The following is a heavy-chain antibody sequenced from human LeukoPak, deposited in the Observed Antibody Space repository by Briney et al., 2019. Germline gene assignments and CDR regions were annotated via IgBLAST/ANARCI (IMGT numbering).Heavy chain of an antibody. V-gene: IGHV3-33*06. J-gene: IGHJ4*02. CDR1: GFTFGHFG. Sequence: TGGSLRLSCATSGFTFGHFGMHWVRQAPGKGLEWVAVIWNDGTDKYYGDSVKGRFTISRDNSKNTVYLQMNSLRVEDTAVYYCAKDAQRGFDFSNSLESWGQGTLVTVSS. CDR2: IWNDGTDK. D-gene: IGHD4-11*01. CDR3: AKDAQRGFDFSNSLES.